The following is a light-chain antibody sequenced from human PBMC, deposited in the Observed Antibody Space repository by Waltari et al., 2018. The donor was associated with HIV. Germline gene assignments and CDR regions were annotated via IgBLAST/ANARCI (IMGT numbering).Light chain of an antibody. J-gene: IGLJ2*01. CDR2: DVS. CDR1: SRDVGGYNY. CDR3: NSYTTSSTLHVV. V-gene: IGLV2-14*03. Sequence: QSALTQPASVSGSPGQSITISCTGTSRDVGGYNYVSWYQHHPGKAPKLMIYDVSNRPAGVSNRFYGSKSGNTASLTISGLQAEDEVDYYCNSYTTSSTLHVVFGGGTKLTVL.